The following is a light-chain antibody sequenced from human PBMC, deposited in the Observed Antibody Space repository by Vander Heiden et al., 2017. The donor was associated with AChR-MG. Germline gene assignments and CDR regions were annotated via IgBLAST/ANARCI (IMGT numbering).Light chain of an antibody. J-gene: IGLJ1*01. CDR3: AAWDDSLNVHV. CDR1: SSNVGSNT. Sequence: QSLLTQPPSASGTPGQRVTISCSGSSSNVGSNTVNWYQQLPGTAPKLLIYSNDQRPSGVPDRFSGSKSGTSASLAISWLQSEDEADYYCAAWDDSLNVHVFGTGTKVTVL. V-gene: IGLV1-44*01. CDR2: SND.